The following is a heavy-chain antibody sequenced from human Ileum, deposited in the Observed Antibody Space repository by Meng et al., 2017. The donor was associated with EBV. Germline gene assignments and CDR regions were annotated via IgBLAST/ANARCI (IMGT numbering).Heavy chain of an antibody. CDR3: ARDPIPVPGRNFDY. D-gene: IGHD6-19*01. J-gene: IGHJ4*02. CDR1: GDSSSSNSW. CDR2: IYHSGDS. Sequence: QGQLQESGPGLVKPSGTLSVTFTVSGDSSSSNSWWNWVRQRPGKGLEWIGDIYHSGDSNYNPSLKSRVTISLDNSNNQFSLTLSSVTAADTAVYYCARDPIPVPGRNFDYWGQGTLVTVSS. V-gene: IGHV4-4*02.